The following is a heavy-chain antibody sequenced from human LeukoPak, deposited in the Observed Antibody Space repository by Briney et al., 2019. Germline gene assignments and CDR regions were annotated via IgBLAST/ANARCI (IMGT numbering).Heavy chain of an antibody. CDR3: ARERYDFWSGYSPYYYYGMDV. Sequence: SETLSLTCTVSGGSISSYYWSWIRQPPGKGLEWIGYIYYSGSTNYNPSLKSRVTISVDTSKNQFSLKLSSVTAADTAVYYCARERYDFWSGYSPYYYYGMDVWGQGTTVTVSS. J-gene: IGHJ6*02. D-gene: IGHD3-3*01. V-gene: IGHV4-59*01. CDR1: GGSISSYY. CDR2: IYYSGST.